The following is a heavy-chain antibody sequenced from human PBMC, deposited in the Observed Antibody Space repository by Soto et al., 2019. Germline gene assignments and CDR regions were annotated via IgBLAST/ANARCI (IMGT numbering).Heavy chain of an antibody. CDR2: IYYSGTT. V-gene: IGHV4-59*01. J-gene: IGHJ6*03. CDR1: GGSICSSY. Sequence: SETLSLTCTVSGGSICSSYWSWIRQPPGKGLEWIGYIYYSGTTNYNPSLKSRVTISVDTSKSQFSLKLSSVTAADTAVYYCARGYSYGPYYYYYYMDVWGRGTTVTVSS. CDR3: ARGYSYGPYYYYYYMDV. D-gene: IGHD5-18*01.